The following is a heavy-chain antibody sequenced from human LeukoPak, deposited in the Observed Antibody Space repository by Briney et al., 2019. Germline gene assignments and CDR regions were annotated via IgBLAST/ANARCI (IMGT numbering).Heavy chain of an antibody. CDR3: RWYIRSNCYNMDV. D-gene: IGHD4-23*01. CDR2: IKQDGIEK. Sequence: PGGSLRLSCAASGFTFSTYAMSWVRQAPGKGLEWVANIKQDGIEKHYVDSVKGRFTISRDNAKNSLYLQMSSLRAEDTAVYYCRWYIRSNCYNMDVWGQGITVTVSS. J-gene: IGHJ6*02. V-gene: IGHV3-7*01. CDR1: GFTFSTYA.